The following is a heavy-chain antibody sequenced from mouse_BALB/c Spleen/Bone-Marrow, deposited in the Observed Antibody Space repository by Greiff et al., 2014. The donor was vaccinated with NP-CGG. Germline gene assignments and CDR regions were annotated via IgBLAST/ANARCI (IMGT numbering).Heavy chain of an antibody. J-gene: IGHJ3*01. CDR3: TRENYGFAY. CDR2: INPSNGGT. Sequence: QVQLQQSGAELVKPGASVKLSCKASGYTFTSYYMYWVKQRPGQGLEWIGEINPSNGGTNFNEKFKSKATLTVDKSSSTAYMQHSSLTSEDSAVYYCTRENYGFAYWGQGTLVTVSA. D-gene: IGHD1-1*02. CDR1: GYTFTSYY. V-gene: IGHV1S81*02.